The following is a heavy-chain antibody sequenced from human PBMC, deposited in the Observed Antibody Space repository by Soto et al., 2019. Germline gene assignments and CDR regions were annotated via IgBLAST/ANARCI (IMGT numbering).Heavy chain of an antibody. CDR3: TTVKDYDFWSGYANYYGMDV. V-gene: IGHV3-15*07. Sequence: EVQLVESGGGLVKPGGSLRPSCAASGFTFSNAWMNWVRQAPGKGLEWVGRIKSKTDGGTTDYAAPVKGRFTISRDDSKNTLYLQMNSLKTEDTAVYYCTTVKDYDFWSGYANYYGMDVWGQGTTVTVSS. J-gene: IGHJ6*02. D-gene: IGHD3-3*01. CDR1: GFTFSNAW. CDR2: IKSKTDGGTT.